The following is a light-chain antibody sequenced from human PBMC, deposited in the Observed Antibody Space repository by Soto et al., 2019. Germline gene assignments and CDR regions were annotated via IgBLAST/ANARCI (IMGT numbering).Light chain of an antibody. CDR2: ANT. CDR3: AGWDDTLSGHV. CDR1: SSKIGAGHD. Sequence: QSVLTQTPSVSGAPGQRVTIPCTGSSSKIGAGHDVHYYQRLPGTAPKVLIYANTNRPSGVPDRFSGSKSGTSASLAISGLRSEDESDYYCAGWDDTLSGHVFGGGTKLTVL. J-gene: IGLJ3*02. V-gene: IGLV1-40*01.